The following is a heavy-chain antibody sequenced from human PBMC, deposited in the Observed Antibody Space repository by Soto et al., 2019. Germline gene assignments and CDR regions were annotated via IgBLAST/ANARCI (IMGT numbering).Heavy chain of an antibody. Sequence: EVHLLESGGGLVQPGGSLRLSCTASGFTFSSYAMTWVRKAPGKGLEGVSGITASGGRTFYADSVKGRFTISRDNSRRTLYLQMNSLRAEDTAVYYCEKDTRYADYVRWFDSWGQGTLVTVSS. V-gene: IGHV3-23*01. CDR3: EKDTRYADYVRWFDS. J-gene: IGHJ5*01. CDR1: GFTFSSYA. D-gene: IGHD4-17*01. CDR2: ITASGGRT.